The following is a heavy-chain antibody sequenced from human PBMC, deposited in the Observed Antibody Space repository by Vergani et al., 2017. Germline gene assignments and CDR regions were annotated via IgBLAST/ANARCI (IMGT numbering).Heavy chain of an antibody. D-gene: IGHD6-19*01. Sequence: QVQLQESGPGLVKPSQTLSLTCTVSGGSISSGSYYWSWLRQAAGKGLEWIGRIYTSGSTNYNPSLKSRVSITVDTSKNQFSLKLSSVTAADAAVYYCARSEAGYSSGRYAFDIWGQGTMVTVSS. CDR3: ARSEAGYSSGRYAFDI. CDR2: IYTSGST. V-gene: IGHV4-61*02. CDR1: GGSISSGSYY. J-gene: IGHJ3*02.